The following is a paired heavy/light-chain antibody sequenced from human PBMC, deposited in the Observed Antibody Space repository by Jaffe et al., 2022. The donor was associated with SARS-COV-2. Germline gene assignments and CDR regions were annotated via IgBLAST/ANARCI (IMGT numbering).Light chain of an antibody. CDR2: RNN. J-gene: IGLJ3*02. Sequence: QSVLTQPPSASGTPGQRVTISCSGSSSNIGSNYVYWYQQLPGTAPKLLIYRNNQRPSGVPDRFSGSKSGTSASLAISGLRSEDEADYYCAAWDDSRWVFGGGTKLTVL. CDR3: AAWDDSRWV. CDR1: SSNIGSNY. V-gene: IGLV1-47*01.
Heavy chain of an antibody. CDR1: GGSISSYY. V-gene: IGHV4-59*01. CDR2: IYYSGST. Sequence: QVQLQESGPGLVKPSETLSLTCTVSGGSISSYYWSWIRQPPGKGLEWIGYIYYSGSTNYNPSLKSRVTISVDTSKNQFSLKLSSVTAADTAVYYCARGGDFVVVVPAAGRRDAFDIWGQGTMVTVSS. CDR3: ARGGDFVVVVPAAGRRDAFDI. J-gene: IGHJ3*02. D-gene: IGHD2-2*01.